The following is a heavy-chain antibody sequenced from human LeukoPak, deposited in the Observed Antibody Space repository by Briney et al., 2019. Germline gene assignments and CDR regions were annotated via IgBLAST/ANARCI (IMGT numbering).Heavy chain of an antibody. V-gene: IGHV1-2*02. Sequence: ASVKVSCKASGYTFTGYYMHWVRQAPGQGLEWMGWINPNSGGTNYAQKFQGRVTMTRDTSISTAYMELSRLRSDDTAVYYCARSSGSYYGDAFDIWGQGQWSPSLQ. D-gene: IGHD1-26*01. CDR3: ARSSGSYYGDAFDI. J-gene: IGHJ3*02. CDR2: INPNSGGT. CDR1: GYTFTGYY.